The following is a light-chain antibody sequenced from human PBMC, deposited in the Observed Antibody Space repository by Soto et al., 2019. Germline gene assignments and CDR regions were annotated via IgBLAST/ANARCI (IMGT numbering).Light chain of an antibody. V-gene: IGLV2-8*01. CDR2: EVT. CDR1: SSDVGAYNY. Sequence: QSVLTQPPSASGSPGQSVTISCTGTSSDVGAYNYVSWYQQHPGKAPKLMIYEVTKRPSGVPDRFSGSKSGNTASLTVSGLQPEDEADYYCSSYGGSNNLIFGGGTKLTVL. CDR3: SSYGGSNNLI. J-gene: IGLJ2*01.